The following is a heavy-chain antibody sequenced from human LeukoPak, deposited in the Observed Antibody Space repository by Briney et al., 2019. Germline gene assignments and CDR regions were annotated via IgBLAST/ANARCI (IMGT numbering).Heavy chain of an antibody. CDR3: AGGRDCSSTSCYRTQYYYYGMDV. CDR2: MNPNSGNT. J-gene: IGHJ6*02. Sequence: ASVKVSCKASGYTFTSYDINWVRQATGQGLEWMGWMNPNSGNTGYAQKFQGRVTMTRNTSISTAYMELSSLRSEDTAVYYCAGGRDCSSTSCYRTQYYYYGMDVWGQGTTVTVSS. D-gene: IGHD2-2*01. V-gene: IGHV1-8*01. CDR1: GYTFTSYD.